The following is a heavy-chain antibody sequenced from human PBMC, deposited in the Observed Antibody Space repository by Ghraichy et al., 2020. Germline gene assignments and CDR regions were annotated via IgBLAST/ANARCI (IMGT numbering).Heavy chain of an antibody. CDR1: GGTFSSYA. Sequence: SVKVSCKASGGTFSSYAISWVRQAPGQGLEWMGRIIPILGIANYAQKFQGRVTITADKSTSTAYMELSSLRSEDTAVYYCARGRWIQQDMRFDYWGQGTLVTVSS. V-gene: IGHV1-69*04. D-gene: IGHD1/OR15-1a*01. CDR3: ARGRWIQQDMRFDY. CDR2: IIPILGIA. J-gene: IGHJ4*02.